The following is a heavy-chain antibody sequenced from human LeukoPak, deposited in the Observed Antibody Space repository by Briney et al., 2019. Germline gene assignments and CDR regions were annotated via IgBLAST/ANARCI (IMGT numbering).Heavy chain of an antibody. CDR3: ARDYWWNYDY. V-gene: IGHV3-30-3*01. D-gene: IGHD1-7*01. CDR2: ISKDGSDK. J-gene: IGHJ4*02. CDR1: GVTFSSYA. Sequence: TGGSLRLSCAASGVTFSSYAMHWVRQAPGKGLEWVAVISKDGSDKYYPGSVRGRFTISRDNSKNTIYLQMDSLRAEDTAIYYCARDYWWNYDYWGQGTLVTVSS.